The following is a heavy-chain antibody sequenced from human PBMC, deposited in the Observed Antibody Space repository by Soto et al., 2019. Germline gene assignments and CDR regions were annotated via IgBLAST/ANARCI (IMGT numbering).Heavy chain of an antibody. CDR2: ITWDGANT. D-gene: IGHD3-16*01. J-gene: IGHJ6*02. CDR1: GFRFDEYN. V-gene: IGHV3-43*01. Sequence: GGSLRLSCAASGFRFDEYNMHWVRQAPGKGLEWLSLITWDGANTYYADSVKGRFTISRDSTTKSVSLQMTSLKREDTGLYYCARETLSYGSALDVWGQGTTVTVS. CDR3: ARETLSYGSALDV.